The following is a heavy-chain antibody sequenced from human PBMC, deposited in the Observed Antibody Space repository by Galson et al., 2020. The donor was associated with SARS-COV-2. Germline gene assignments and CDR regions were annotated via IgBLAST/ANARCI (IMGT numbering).Heavy chain of an antibody. J-gene: IGHJ4*02. CDR1: GFTFSFAW. V-gene: IGHV3-15*01. Sequence: GESLKISCAASGFTFSFAWMSWVRQAPGKGLEWVGRIKSKNNGGTIDYAAPVKGRYTISRDDSKNTLYLEMNSLKTEDTAVYYCTTDRGTNCGGDCHETHWGQVTLVTVSS. CDR2: IKSKNNGGTI. CDR3: TTDRGTNCGGDCHETH. D-gene: IGHD2-21*02.